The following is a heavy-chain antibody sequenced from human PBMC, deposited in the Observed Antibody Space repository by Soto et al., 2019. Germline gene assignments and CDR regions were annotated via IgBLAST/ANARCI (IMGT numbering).Heavy chain of an antibody. D-gene: IGHD4-17*01. CDR3: ARTYGASPNWFDL. CDR2: MNPKSGNT. Sequence: GASVKVSCKASGYTFTSNDINWVRQATGQGLEWMGWMNPKSGNTGNAQKFQGRVTMTRNTSISTAYMDLSSLRSEDTAVYYCARTYGASPNWFDLWGQGTLVTVSS. V-gene: IGHV1-8*01. CDR1: GYTFTSND. J-gene: IGHJ5*02.